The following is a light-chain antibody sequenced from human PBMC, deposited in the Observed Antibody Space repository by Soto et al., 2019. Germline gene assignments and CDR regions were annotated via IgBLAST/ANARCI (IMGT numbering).Light chain of an antibody. J-gene: IGLJ1*01. CDR2: SYN. V-gene: IGLV1-44*01. Sequence: QSVPTQPPSACGTPGQRVTISCSVSSSNIGDNPVNWYQQLPGAAPELLIDSYNQRPSGVPDRFSASKSGTSASLAISGLQSDDEAVYYCAAWDVRMYVFGTGTKVTVL. CDR3: AAWDVRMYV. CDR1: SSNIGDNP.